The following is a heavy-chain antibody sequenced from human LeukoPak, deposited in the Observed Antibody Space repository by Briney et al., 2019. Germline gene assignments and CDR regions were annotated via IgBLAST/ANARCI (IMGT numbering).Heavy chain of an antibody. J-gene: IGHJ4*02. V-gene: IGHV3-23*01. CDR2: IVGSGDGT. CDR3: ASDHRARYHYDSSGQDY. D-gene: IGHD3-22*01. CDR1: GFPFSSYF. Sequence: PGGSLRLSCVASGFPFSSYFLAWVRQAPGKGLEWVASIVGSGDGTYYADSVRGRFTISRDNSRNTLYVQMNSLRVEDTAVYYCASDHRARYHYDSSGQDYWGQGTLVTVSS.